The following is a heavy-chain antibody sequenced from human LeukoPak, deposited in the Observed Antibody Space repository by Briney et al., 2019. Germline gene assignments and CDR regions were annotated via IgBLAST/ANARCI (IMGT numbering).Heavy chain of an antibody. D-gene: IGHD2-21*01. J-gene: IGHJ4*02. V-gene: IGHV3-48*01. CDR3: ARAFMLCVGVVLHFDY. CDR2: ISGSSSTI. Sequence: GGSLRLSCAVSGFTFSSYSMNWVRQAPGKGLEWVSYISGSSSTIYYADSVKGRFTISRDNAKNSLHLQMKSLRVEDTAMYFCARAFMLCVGVVLHFDYWGQGALVTVSS. CDR1: GFTFSSYS.